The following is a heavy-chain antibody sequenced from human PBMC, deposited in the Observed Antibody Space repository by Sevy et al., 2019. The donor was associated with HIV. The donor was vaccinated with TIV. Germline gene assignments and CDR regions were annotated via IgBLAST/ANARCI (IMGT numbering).Heavy chain of an antibody. CDR1: GFTFSNAW. Sequence: GGSLRLSCAASGFTFSNAWMSWVRQAPGKGLEWVGRIKSKTDGGTTDYAAPVKGRFTISRDDSKNTLYLQMNSLKTEDTAVYYCTTNTLYYYDSSGPRSYYYYYMDVWGKRTTVTVSS. CDR2: IKSKTDGGTT. J-gene: IGHJ6*03. V-gene: IGHV3-15*01. CDR3: TTNTLYYYDSSGPRSYYYYYMDV. D-gene: IGHD3-22*01.